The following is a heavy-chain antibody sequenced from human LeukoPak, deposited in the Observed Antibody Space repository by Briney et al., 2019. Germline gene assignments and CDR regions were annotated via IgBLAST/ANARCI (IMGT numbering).Heavy chain of an antibody. CDR3: ARGVRFLEWLSISDAFDI. CDR2: ISSSGSTI. J-gene: IGHJ3*02. D-gene: IGHD3-3*01. V-gene: IGHV3-48*04. CDR1: GFTFNTYS. Sequence: PGGSLRLSCAASGFTFNTYSMNWVRQAPGKGLEWVSYISSSGSTIYYADSVKGRFTISRDNAKNSLYLQMNSLRAEDTAVHYCARGVRFLEWLSISDAFDIWGQGTMVTVSS.